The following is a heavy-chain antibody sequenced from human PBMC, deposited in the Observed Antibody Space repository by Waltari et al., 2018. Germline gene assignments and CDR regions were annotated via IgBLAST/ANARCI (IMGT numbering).Heavy chain of an antibody. Sequence: EVQLVESGGGLVKPGGSLRLSCAASGFTFSSYSMNWVRQAPGKGLEWFSSISSSSSYIYYADSVNGRFTISRDNAKNSLYLQMNSLRAEDTAVYYCVERGSYDAFDIWGQGTMVTVSS. CDR1: GFTFSSYS. V-gene: IGHV3-21*01. CDR2: ISSSSSYI. CDR3: VERGSYDAFDI. J-gene: IGHJ3*02. D-gene: IGHD1-26*01.